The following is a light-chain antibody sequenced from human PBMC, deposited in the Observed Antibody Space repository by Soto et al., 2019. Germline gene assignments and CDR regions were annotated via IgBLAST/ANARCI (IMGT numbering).Light chain of an antibody. J-gene: IGKJ1*01. CDR3: QQSYSTLPWT. CDR2: AAS. Sequence: DIQMTQSPSSLSASVGDRVTITCRASQSISSYLNWYQQKPGKAPKLLIYAASSLQSVVPSRVSGSGSGTDFTLTISSLQPEDFATYYCQQSYSTLPWTFGQGTKVEIK. CDR1: QSISSY. V-gene: IGKV1-39*01.